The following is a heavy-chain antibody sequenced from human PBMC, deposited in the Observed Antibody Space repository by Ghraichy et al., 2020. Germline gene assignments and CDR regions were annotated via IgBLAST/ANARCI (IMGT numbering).Heavy chain of an antibody. J-gene: IGHJ4*02. CDR3: ASIYDYSNHYLDN. CDR2: ISYSGST. D-gene: IGHD4-11*01. CDR1: GDSISNYY. Sequence: SETLSLTCSVSGDSISNYYWSWIRQPPGKGLEWIGYISYSGSTNYNPSLKSQVTISVDKSRNQFTLKLTSVTAADTAVYYCASIYDYSNHYLDNWGQGTLVTVSS. V-gene: IGHV4-59*01.